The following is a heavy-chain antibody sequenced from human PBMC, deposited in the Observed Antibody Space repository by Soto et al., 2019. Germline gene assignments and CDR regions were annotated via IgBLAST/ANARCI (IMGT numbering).Heavy chain of an antibody. Sequence: EVQLVESGGGLVKPGGSLRLSCAASGFTFSSYSMNWVRQAPGKGLEWVSSISSSSSYIYYADSVKGRFTNSRDNAKNSLYLQMNSLRAGDTAVYYCASDNLHYGSGSPFLDYWGQGTLVTVSS. CDR1: GFTFSSYS. CDR3: ASDNLHYGSGSPFLDY. CDR2: ISSSSSYI. V-gene: IGHV3-21*01. D-gene: IGHD3-10*01. J-gene: IGHJ4*02.